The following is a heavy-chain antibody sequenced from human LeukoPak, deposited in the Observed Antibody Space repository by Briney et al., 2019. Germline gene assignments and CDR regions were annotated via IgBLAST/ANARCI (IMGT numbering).Heavy chain of an antibody. Sequence: GGSLRLSCAASGFTFSSYSMNWVRQAPGKGLEWVSYISSSSSTIYYADSVKGRFTISRDNAKNSLYLQMNSLRAEDTAVYYCARETEIATITPNWFDPWGQGTLVTVSS. V-gene: IGHV3-48*01. D-gene: IGHD5-12*01. CDR2: ISSSSSTI. J-gene: IGHJ5*02. CDR3: ARETEIATITPNWFDP. CDR1: GFTFSSYS.